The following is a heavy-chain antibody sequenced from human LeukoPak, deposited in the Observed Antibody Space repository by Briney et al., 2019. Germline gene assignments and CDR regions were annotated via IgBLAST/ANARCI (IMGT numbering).Heavy chain of an antibody. Sequence: GGSLRLSCAASGFTFSSHWMHWVRQAPGKGLVWVSRISDDGTNRNYADSVKGRFTISRDNAKNSLYLQMNSLRAEDTALYHCARDYRPYSGSWEGCAFDIWGQGTMVTVSS. CDR2: ISDDGTNR. CDR3: ARDYRPYSGSWEGCAFDI. CDR1: GFTFSSHW. V-gene: IGHV3-74*01. D-gene: IGHD1-26*01. J-gene: IGHJ3*02.